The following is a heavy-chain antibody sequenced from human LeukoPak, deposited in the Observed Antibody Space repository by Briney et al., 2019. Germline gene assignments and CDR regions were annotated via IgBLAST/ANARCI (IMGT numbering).Heavy chain of an antibody. CDR2: IYPGDSDT. CDR1: GYSFTSYW. Sequence: GASLKISRKGSGYSFTSYWIGWVRQLPGKGLEWMGIIYPGDSDTRYSPSFQGQVTISADKSISTAYLQWSSLKASDTAMYYRARPSCSSTSCYSNAFDIWGQGTMVTVTS. CDR3: ARPSCSSTSCYSNAFDI. J-gene: IGHJ3*02. V-gene: IGHV5-51*01. D-gene: IGHD2-2*01.